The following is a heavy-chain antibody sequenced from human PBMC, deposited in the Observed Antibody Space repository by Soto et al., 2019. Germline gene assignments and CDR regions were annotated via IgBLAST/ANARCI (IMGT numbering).Heavy chain of an antibody. D-gene: IGHD2-2*01. CDR1: GFTFSSYA. Sequence: GGSLRLSCAASGFTFSSYAMSWVRQAPGKGLEWVSAISGSGGSTYYADSVKGRFTISRDNSKNTLYLQMNSLRAEDTAVYYCAKVYCSSTSCYPDYWGQGTLVTVSS. V-gene: IGHV3-23*01. CDR3: AKVYCSSTSCYPDY. J-gene: IGHJ4*02. CDR2: ISGSGGST.